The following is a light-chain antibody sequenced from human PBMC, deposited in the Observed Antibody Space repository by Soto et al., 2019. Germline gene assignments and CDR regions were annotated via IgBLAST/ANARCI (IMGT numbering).Light chain of an antibody. CDR1: QSISSY. CDR2: AAS. V-gene: IGKV1-39*01. J-gene: IGKJ2*01. Sequence: DIQMTQSPSSLSASVGDRVTITCRSSQSISSYLNWYQQKPGKAPKPLIYAASSLQSGVPSTFSGSGPGTDFTLTISSLQPENFATYYGQQSYSTPPYTFGQGTKLEIK. CDR3: QQSYSTPPYT.